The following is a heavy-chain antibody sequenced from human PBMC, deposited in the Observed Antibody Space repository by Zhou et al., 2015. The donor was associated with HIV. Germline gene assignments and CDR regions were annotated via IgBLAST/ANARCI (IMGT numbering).Heavy chain of an antibody. CDR2: IIPIFGTP. CDR3: ARERGGATRPDWRYFDL. J-gene: IGHJ2*01. Sequence: QVHLVQSGAEVKKTGSSVKVSCKASGGTLSSYGINWVRQAPGQGLEWMGGIIPIFGTPNYAQKFQGRVTITADKSTNTAYMELRSLRSDDTAIYYCARERGGATRPDWRYFDLWGRGTLVTVSS. CDR1: GGTLSSYG. D-gene: IGHD1-26*01. V-gene: IGHV1-69*06.